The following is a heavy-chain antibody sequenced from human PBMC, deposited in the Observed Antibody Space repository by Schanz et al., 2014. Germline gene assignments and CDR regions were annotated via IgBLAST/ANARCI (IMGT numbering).Heavy chain of an antibody. J-gene: IGHJ4*02. V-gene: IGHV1-46*03. D-gene: IGHD6-13*01. CDR1: GYTFTSYY. CDR2: INPSGGST. CDR3: ARDGEAAAGCDY. Sequence: QVQLVQSGAEVKQPGASVKVSCKASGYTFTSYYIHWFRQAPGQGLEWMGLINPSGGSTSYAQKFQGRVTMTRDTSTSTVYMELSSLRSEDTAVYYCARDGEAAAGCDYWGQGTLVTVSS.